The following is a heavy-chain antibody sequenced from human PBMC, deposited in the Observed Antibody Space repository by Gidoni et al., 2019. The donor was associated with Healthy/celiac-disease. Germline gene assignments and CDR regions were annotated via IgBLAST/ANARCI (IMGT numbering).Heavy chain of an antibody. CDR3: AGGLTVTTLSY. Sequence: QVQLQESGPGLVKPSQTLSLTCTVSGASISSVGYYWSWIRQHPWKGLEWIGYIYYSESTYSNPSRKSRVTISVDTSKNQFSLKLSSVTAADTAVYYCAGGLTVTTLSYWGQGTLVTVSS. V-gene: IGHV4-31*03. D-gene: IGHD4-17*01. CDR2: IYYSEST. J-gene: IGHJ4*02. CDR1: GASISSVGYY.